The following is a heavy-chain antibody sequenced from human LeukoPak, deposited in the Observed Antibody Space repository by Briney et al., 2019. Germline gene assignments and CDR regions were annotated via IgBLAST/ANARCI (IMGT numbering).Heavy chain of an antibody. Sequence: PGGSLRLSCAASGFTFSSYNMNWVRQAPGKGLEWVSSISISSTYIYYADPVKGRFTISRDNSKNTLYLQMNSLRAEDTAIYYCAKNGDRGAYCTGGTCYPYFYYYMDVWGKGTTVTI. CDR2: ISISSTYI. D-gene: IGHD2-15*01. CDR1: GFTFSSYN. CDR3: AKNGDRGAYCTGGTCYPYFYYYMDV. V-gene: IGHV3-21*04. J-gene: IGHJ6*03.